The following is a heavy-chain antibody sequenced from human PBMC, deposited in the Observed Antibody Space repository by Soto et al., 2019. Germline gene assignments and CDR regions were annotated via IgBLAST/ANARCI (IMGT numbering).Heavy chain of an antibody. Sequence: SETLSLTCTVSSGSINNYYWSWIRQPPGKGLEWIGYIYYSGSTNYNPSLKSRVTISVDTSKNQFSLKLSSVTAADTAVYYCGRLPGYSSGFFDYWGQGPLVTV. V-gene: IGHV4-59*08. CDR3: GRLPGYSSGFFDY. CDR1: SGSINNYY. D-gene: IGHD6-19*01. CDR2: IYYSGST. J-gene: IGHJ4*02.